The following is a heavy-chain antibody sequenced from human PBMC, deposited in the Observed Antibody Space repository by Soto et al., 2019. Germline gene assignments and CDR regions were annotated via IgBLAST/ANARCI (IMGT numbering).Heavy chain of an antibody. CDR1: GGSISSYY. CDR2: IYYSGST. V-gene: IGHV4-59*01. CDR3: ARGDPGIAVAGEVYFDY. D-gene: IGHD6-19*01. Sequence: SETLSLTCTVSGGSISSYYWSWIRQPPGKGLEWIGYIYYSGSTNYNPSLKSRVTISVDTSKNQFSLKLSSVTAADTAVYYCARGDPGIAVAGEVYFDYWGQGTLVTVSS. J-gene: IGHJ4*02.